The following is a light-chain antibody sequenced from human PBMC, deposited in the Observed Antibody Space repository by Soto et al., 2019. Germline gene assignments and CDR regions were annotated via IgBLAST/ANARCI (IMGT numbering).Light chain of an antibody. CDR1: QSVSSR. CDR2: GAS. V-gene: IGKV3-15*01. CDR3: QQYNNWPPIT. J-gene: IGKJ5*01. Sequence: EIVMPQSPATLSVSPGERATLSCRASQSVSSRLAWYQQKRGQAPRLLIYGASTRATGIPARFSGSGSGTEFTLTISSLQSEDFAVYYCQQYNNWPPITFGQGTRLEIK.